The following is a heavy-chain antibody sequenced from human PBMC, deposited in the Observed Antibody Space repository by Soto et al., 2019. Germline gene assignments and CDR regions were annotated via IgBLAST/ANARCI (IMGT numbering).Heavy chain of an antibody. Sequence: QVQLQESGPGLVKPSETLSLTCTVSGGSISSYYWSWIRQPPGKGLEWIWYIYYSVSTNYNPSLKSRVTISVDTSKNQFSLKLSSVTAADTAVYYCARAGTTMVRGVISGWFDPWGQGTLVTVSS. CDR3: ARAGTTMVRGVISGWFDP. CDR2: IYYSVST. CDR1: GGSISSYY. V-gene: IGHV4-59*01. D-gene: IGHD3-10*01. J-gene: IGHJ5*02.